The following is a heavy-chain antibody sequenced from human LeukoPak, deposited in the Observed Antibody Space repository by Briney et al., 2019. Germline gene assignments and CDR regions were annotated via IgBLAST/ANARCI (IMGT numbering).Heavy chain of an antibody. J-gene: IGHJ5*02. D-gene: IGHD2-2*02. CDR3: ARDRCSSTSCYTNWFDP. V-gene: IGHV1-2*02. CDR1: GYTFTGYY. CDR2: INPNSGGT. Sequence: ASVKVSCKASGYTFTGYYMHWVRQAPGQGLEWMGWINPNSGGTNYAQKFQGRVTMTRDTSISTAYMELSRLRSDDTAVYYCARDRCSSTSCYTNWFDPWGQGTPVTVSS.